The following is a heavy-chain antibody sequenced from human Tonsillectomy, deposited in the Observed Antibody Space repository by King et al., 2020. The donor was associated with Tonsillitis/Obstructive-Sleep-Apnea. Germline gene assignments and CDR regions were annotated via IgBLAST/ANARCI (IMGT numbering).Heavy chain of an antibody. CDR2: IYYSGST. D-gene: IGHD6-6*01. Sequence: QLQLQESGPGLVKPSETLSLTCTVSGGSISSSSYYWGWIRQPPGKGLEWIGSIYYSGSTYYNPSLKSRVTISVDTSKNQFSLKLSSVTAADTAVYYCARPRDGPIYSSSSSGYFDYWGQGTLVTVSS. CDR1: GGSISSSSYY. V-gene: IGHV4-39*01. CDR3: ARPRDGPIYSSSSSGYFDY. J-gene: IGHJ4*02.